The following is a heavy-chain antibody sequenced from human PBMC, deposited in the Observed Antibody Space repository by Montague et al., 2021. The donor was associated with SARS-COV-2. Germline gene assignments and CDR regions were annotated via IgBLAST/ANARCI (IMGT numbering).Heavy chain of an antibody. J-gene: IGHJ4*02. V-gene: IGHV3-11*01. D-gene: IGHD1-26*01. CDR3: AKDAKAIAY. Sequence: SLRLSCSASGFTFSGYYMTWIRQAPGKGLEWVSYISDSGCTIYYXDSVKGRFTISRDNAKNSLYLQMNGLRAEDTAMYYCAKDAKAIAYWGQGTLVTVSS. CDR1: GFTFSGYY. CDR2: ISDSGCTI.